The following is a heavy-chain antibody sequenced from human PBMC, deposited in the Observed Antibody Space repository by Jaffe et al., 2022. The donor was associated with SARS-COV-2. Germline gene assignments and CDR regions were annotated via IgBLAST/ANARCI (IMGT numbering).Heavy chain of an antibody. V-gene: IGHV3-9*01. CDR2: ISWNSGRI. CDR3: AKERSGYKLYYYGFDV. J-gene: IGHJ6*02. CDR1: GFTFDDYA. D-gene: IGHD3-3*01. Sequence: EAQLEESGGGLGQPGRSLRLSCAASGFTFDDYAMHWVRQAPGKGLEWVSGISWNSGRIGYADSVKGRFTLSRDNANNSLYLQMNSLRAEDTALYYCAKERSGYKLYYYGFDVWGQGTPVTVAS.